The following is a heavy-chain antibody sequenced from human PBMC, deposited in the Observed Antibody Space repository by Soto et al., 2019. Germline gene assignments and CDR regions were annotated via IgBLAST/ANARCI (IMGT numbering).Heavy chain of an antibody. CDR1: GYTLTELS. V-gene: IGHV1-24*01. CDR2: FDPEDGET. CDR3: ATGDCSGGSCYDGYWFDP. D-gene: IGHD2-15*01. J-gene: IGHJ5*02. Sequence: ASVKVSCKVSGYTLTELSMHWVRQAPGKGLEWMGGFDPEDGETIYAQKFQGRVTMTEDTSTDTAYMELSSLRSEDTALYYCATGDCSGGSCYDGYWFDPWGQGTLVTVSS.